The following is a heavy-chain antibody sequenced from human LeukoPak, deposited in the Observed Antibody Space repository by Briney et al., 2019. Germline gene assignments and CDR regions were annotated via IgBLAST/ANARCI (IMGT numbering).Heavy chain of an antibody. D-gene: IGHD2-15*01. Sequence: SVKVSCKASGGTFSSYAISWVRQAPGQGLEWMGGIIPIFGTANYAQKFQGRVTITADESTSTAYLELSSLRSEDTAVYYCAMLGYCSGGSCYQPAEYFQHWGQGTLVTVSS. V-gene: IGHV1-69*13. CDR1: GGTFSSYA. CDR2: IIPIFGTA. J-gene: IGHJ1*01. CDR3: AMLGYCSGGSCYQPAEYFQH.